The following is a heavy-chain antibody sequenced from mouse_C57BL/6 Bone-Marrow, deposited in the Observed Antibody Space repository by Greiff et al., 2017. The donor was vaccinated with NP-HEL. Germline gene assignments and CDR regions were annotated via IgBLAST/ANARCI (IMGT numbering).Heavy chain of an antibody. Sequence: VQLQQSGAELVRPGTSVKVSCKASGYAFTNYLIEWVKQRPGPGLEWIGVINPGSGGTNYNEKFKGKATLTADKSSSTAYMQLSSLTSEDSAVYFCARWPIYYDYGGAMDYWGQGTSVTVSS. CDR1: GYAFTNYL. CDR3: ARWPIYYDYGGAMDY. D-gene: IGHD2-4*01. CDR2: INPGSGGT. V-gene: IGHV1-54*01. J-gene: IGHJ4*01.